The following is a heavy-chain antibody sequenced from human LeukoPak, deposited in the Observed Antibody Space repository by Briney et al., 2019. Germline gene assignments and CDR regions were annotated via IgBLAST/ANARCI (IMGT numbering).Heavy chain of an antibody. Sequence: GGSLRLSCAASGFTFSNAWMSWVRQAPGKGLEWVGRIKSKTDGGTTDYAAPVKGRFAISRDDSKNTLYLQMNSLKTEDTAVYYCTTTSDYGDHKRWGQGTLVTVSS. CDR2: IKSKTDGGTT. D-gene: IGHD4-17*01. CDR1: GFTFSNAW. V-gene: IGHV3-15*01. CDR3: TTTSDYGDHKR. J-gene: IGHJ4*02.